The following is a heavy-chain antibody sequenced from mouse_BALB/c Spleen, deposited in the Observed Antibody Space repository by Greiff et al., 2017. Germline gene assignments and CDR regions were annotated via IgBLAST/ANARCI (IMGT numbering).Heavy chain of an antibody. D-gene: IGHD2-1*01. J-gene: IGHJ3*01. CDR1: GFTFSSYA. CDR2: ISSGGSYT. Sequence: DVHLVESGGGLVKPGGSLKLSCAASGFTFSSYAMSWVRQTPEKRLEWVATISSGGSYTYYPDSVKGRFTISRDNAKNTLYLQMSSLRSEDTAMYYCARHDGNYGWFAYWGQGTLVTVSA. CDR3: ARHDGNYGWFAY. V-gene: IGHV5-9-3*01.